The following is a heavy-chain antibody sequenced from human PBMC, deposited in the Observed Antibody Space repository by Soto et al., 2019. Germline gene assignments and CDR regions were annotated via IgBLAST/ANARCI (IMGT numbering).Heavy chain of an antibody. CDR1: GFSFSNYA. J-gene: IGHJ4*02. Sequence: EVQLLESGGGLIQPGGSLRLSCATFGFSFSNYAMSWVRQAPGKGLEGVSGFGVDYVTYYADSVRGRFTISRDNSKNTLYLQMNSLRAEDTALYYCAEAKGSFDHTGPDQWGQGTLVTVSS. V-gene: IGHV3-23*01. CDR2: FGVDYVT. D-gene: IGHD2-8*02. CDR3: AEAKGSFDHTGPDQ.